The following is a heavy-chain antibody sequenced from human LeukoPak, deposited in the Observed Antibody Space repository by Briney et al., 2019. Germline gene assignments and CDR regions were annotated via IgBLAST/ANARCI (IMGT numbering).Heavy chain of an antibody. V-gene: IGHV4-59*08. D-gene: IGHD6-13*01. CDR3: ARQIAAAGSFDY. CDR1: GGSISSYY. CDR2: IYYSGST. J-gene: IGHJ4*02. Sequence: SETLSLTCTVSGGSISSYYWSWIRQPPGKGLEWIGYIYYSGSTNYNPSLKSRVTISVDTSKNQFSLKLSSVTAADTAVYYCARQIAAAGSFDYWGQGTLVTVSS.